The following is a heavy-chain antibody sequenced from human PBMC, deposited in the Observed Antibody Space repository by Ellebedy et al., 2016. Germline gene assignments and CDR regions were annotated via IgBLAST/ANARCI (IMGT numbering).Heavy chain of an antibody. CDR3: ARHYSGWRAAFDI. J-gene: IGHJ3*02. CDR1: GGSFSGYY. Sequence: SETLSLTCAVYGGSFSGYYWSWIRQPPGKGLEWIGEINHSGSTNYNPSLKSRVTISVDTSKNQFSLKLSSVTAADTAVYYCARHYSGWRAAFDIWGQGTMVTVSS. V-gene: IGHV4-34*01. CDR2: INHSGST. D-gene: IGHD6-19*01.